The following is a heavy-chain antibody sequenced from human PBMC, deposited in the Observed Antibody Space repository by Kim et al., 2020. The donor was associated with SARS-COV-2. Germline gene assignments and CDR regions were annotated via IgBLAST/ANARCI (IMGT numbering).Heavy chain of an antibody. CDR2: IYYSGST. J-gene: IGHJ6*02. D-gene: IGHD2-15*01. CDR3: ARHARYCSGGSCLRGMDV. V-gene: IGHV4-39*01. CDR1: GGSISSSSYY. Sequence: SETLSLTCTVSGGSISSSSYYWGWIRQPPGKGLEWIGSIYYSGSTYYNPSLKSRVTISVDTSKNQFSLKLSSVTAADTAVYYCARHARYCSGGSCLRGMDVWGQGTTVTVSS.